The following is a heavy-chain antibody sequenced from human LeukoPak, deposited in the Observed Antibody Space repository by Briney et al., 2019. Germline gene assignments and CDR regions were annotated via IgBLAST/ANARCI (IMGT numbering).Heavy chain of an antibody. CDR3: ASDAYISSSVLDMDV. Sequence: ASVKVSCKASGYTFTGHYMHRGRQAPGPGVEWRGWINPNNGGAHYAQKFQGRVPMTRDTSISTAYMELSSLRSDDTAVYYCASDAYISSSVLDMDVWGQGTTVIVSS. CDR1: GYTFTGHY. CDR2: INPNNGGA. J-gene: IGHJ6*02. V-gene: IGHV1-2*02. D-gene: IGHD6-6*01.